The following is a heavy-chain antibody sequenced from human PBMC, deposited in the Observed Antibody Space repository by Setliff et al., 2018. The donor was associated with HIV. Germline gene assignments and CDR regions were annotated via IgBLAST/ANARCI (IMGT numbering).Heavy chain of an antibody. CDR1: GFTFDDYT. D-gene: IGHD3-22*01. V-gene: IGHV3-43*01. CDR3: ARDGSYYYDSSGQTFDY. Sequence: GGSLRLSCAASGFTFDDYTMHWVRQAPGKGLEWVSIISWDGGNTYYADSVKGRFTISRDNSKNSLYLQMNSLRTEDTAVYYCARDGSYYYDSSGQTFDYWGQGTLVTVSS. J-gene: IGHJ4*02. CDR2: ISWDGGNT.